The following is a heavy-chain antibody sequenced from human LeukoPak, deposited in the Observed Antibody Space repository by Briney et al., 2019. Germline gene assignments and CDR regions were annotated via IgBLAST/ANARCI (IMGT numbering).Heavy chain of an antibody. CDR1: GFSFTNYW. V-gene: IGHV3-7*01. CDR2: VKEDGTTK. J-gene: IGHJ4*02. Sequence: GGSLRLSCAASGFSFTNYWMSWVRQAPGKGLEWVANVKEDGTTKQYVDSVKGRFTISRDNAKDSLYLQMDSLRAEDTAVYYCVSQEVVPHWGQGTLVSVSS. D-gene: IGHD2-15*01. CDR3: VSQEVVPH.